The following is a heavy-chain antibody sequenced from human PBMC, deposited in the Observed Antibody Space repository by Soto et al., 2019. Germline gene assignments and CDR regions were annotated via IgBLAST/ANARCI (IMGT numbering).Heavy chain of an antibody. V-gene: IGHV4-30-4*01. CDR3: ARGGYIVGATIDAFDI. CDR1: GGSISSGDYY. J-gene: IGHJ3*02. D-gene: IGHD1-26*01. CDR2: IYYSGST. Sequence: SETLSLTCTVSGGSISSGDYYWSWIRQPPGKGLEWFGYIYYSGSTYYNPSLKSRVTISVDTSKNQFSLKLSSVTAADTAVYYCARGGYIVGATIDAFDIWGQGTMVTVSS.